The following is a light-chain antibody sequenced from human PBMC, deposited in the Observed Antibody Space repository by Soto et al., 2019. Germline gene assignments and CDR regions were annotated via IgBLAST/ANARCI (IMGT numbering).Light chain of an antibody. Sequence: DIQLTQSPSFLSASVGDRVTITCRASQGISSYLAWYQQKPGKAPKLLIYAASTLQSGVPSRFSGSGSGTEVTLTISSLQPEDFATYYCQQLNRYPPMYTFGQATKLEIK. CDR2: AAS. CDR3: QQLNRYPPMYT. J-gene: IGKJ2*01. CDR1: QGISSY. V-gene: IGKV1-9*01.